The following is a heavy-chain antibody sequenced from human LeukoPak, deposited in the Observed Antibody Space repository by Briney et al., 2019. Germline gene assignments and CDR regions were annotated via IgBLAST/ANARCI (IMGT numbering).Heavy chain of an antibody. J-gene: IGHJ3*02. V-gene: IGHV4-4*07. Sequence: SETLSLTCTVSGGSISSYYWSWIRQPAGKGLEWIGRIYTSGSTNYNPSLKSRVTMSVDTSKNQLSLKLSSVTAADTAVYYCARVRDFWSGYYRRNLDAFDIWGQGTMVTVSS. CDR3: ARVRDFWSGYYRRNLDAFDI. D-gene: IGHD3-3*01. CDR2: IYTSGST. CDR1: GGSISSYY.